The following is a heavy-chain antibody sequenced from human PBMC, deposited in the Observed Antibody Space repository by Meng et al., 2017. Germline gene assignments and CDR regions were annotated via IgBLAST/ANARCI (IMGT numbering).Heavy chain of an antibody. CDR3: ARDVRESSGWFGGFDY. CDR2: INAGNGNT. V-gene: IGHV1-3*01. Sequence: QVHLVKAGAEVEKHGASVKVSCKAYGFILTNYAIHWVRQAPGQRLEWMGWINAGNGNTKYSQKFQGRVTITRDTSASTAYMELSSLRSEDTAVYYCARDVRESSGWFGGFDYWGQGTLVTVSS. J-gene: IGHJ4*02. D-gene: IGHD6-19*01. CDR1: GFILTNYA.